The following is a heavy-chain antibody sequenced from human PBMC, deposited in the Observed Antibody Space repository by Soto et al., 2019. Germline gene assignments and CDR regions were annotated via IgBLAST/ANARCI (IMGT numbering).Heavy chain of an antibody. CDR1: GFTFSSYG. Sequence: PGGSLRLSCAASGFTFSSYGMHWVRQAPGKGLEWVAVISYDGSNKYYADSVKGPFTISRDNSRNTLYLQMNSLRAEDTAVYYCAQEVGKGYCSGGSCHGLGLVAYWGQGTLVTVSS. J-gene: IGHJ4*02. V-gene: IGHV3-30*03. CDR3: AQEVGKGYCSGGSCHGLGLVAY. CDR2: ISYDGSNK. D-gene: IGHD2-15*01.